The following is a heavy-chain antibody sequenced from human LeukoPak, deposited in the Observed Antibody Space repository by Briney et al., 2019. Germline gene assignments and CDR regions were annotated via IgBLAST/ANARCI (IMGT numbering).Heavy chain of an antibody. J-gene: IGHJ4*02. D-gene: IGHD3-22*01. CDR3: ARDEYYYDSSGYYPSFDY. CDR1: GYTFTSYG. Sequence: ASVKVSCKASGYTFTSYGISWVRQAPGQGLEWMGWISAYNGNTNYAQKLQGRVTMTTDPSTSTAYMELRSLRSDDTAVYYCARDEYYYDSSGYYPSFDYWGQGTLVTVSS. V-gene: IGHV1-18*01. CDR2: ISAYNGNT.